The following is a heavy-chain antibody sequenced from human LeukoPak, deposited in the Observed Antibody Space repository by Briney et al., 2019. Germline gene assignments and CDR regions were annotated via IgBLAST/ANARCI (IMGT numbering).Heavy chain of an antibody. D-gene: IGHD6-6*01. Sequence: SVKVSCKASGGTFISYAISWVRQAPGQGLEWMGGIIPIFGTANYAQKFQGRVTITADESTSTAYMELSSLRSEDTAVYYCARTQIAARNYYYYGMDVWGQGTTVTVSS. CDR2: IIPIFGTA. CDR3: ARTQIAARNYYYYGMDV. V-gene: IGHV1-69*13. CDR1: GGTFISYA. J-gene: IGHJ6*02.